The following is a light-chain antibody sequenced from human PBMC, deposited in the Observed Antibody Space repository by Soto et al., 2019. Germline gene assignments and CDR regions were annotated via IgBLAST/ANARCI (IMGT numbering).Light chain of an antibody. V-gene: IGKV3-11*01. CDR2: GAS. Sequence: EIVLTQSPRTLSLAPGERATLSCRASHSVSSNLAWYQQKPGHARRLLIGGASSRATGLPARFSGSGSGTYFTLTISLLAHEDVVIYCSQHNDRFSRTFGQGTKVDIK. CDR1: HSVSSN. CDR3: QHNDRFSRT. J-gene: IGKJ1*01.